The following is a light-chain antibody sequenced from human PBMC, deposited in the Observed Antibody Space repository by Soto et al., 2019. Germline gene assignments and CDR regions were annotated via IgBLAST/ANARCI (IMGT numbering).Light chain of an antibody. V-gene: IGLV1-44*01. Sequence: QSVLTQPPSASGTPGQRVTISCSGSSSNSGSSTRNWYQQRPGTDPKRLIYSNNQRPSGVPDRFSGSKTGTSASVAISVLQSEDEVKYSCAACDDSLNGWVCGGGTKVTVL. CDR2: SNN. CDR1: SSNSGSST. CDR3: AACDDSLNGWV. J-gene: IGLJ3*02.